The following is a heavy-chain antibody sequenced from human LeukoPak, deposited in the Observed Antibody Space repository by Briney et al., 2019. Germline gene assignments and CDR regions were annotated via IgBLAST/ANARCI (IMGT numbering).Heavy chain of an antibody. Sequence: GASVKVSCKASGYTFTGYYMHWVRQAPGQGLEWKGWINPNSGGTNYAQKFQGRVTMTRDTSISTAYMELSRLRSDDTAVYYCARVASGSYYDFDYWGQGTLVTVSS. CDR3: ARVASGSYYDFDY. CDR2: INPNSGGT. V-gene: IGHV1-2*02. CDR1: GYTFTGYY. J-gene: IGHJ4*02. D-gene: IGHD1-26*01.